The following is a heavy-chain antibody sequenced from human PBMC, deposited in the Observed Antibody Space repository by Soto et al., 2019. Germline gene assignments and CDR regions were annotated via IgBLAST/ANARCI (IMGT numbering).Heavy chain of an antibody. D-gene: IGHD3-22*01. CDR2: IIPILGIA. CDR1: GGTFSSYT. CDR3: ARGGRIPMIVVVRDNDAFDI. V-gene: IGHV1-69*02. Sequence: SVKVSCKASGGTFSSYTISWVRQAPGQGREWMGRIIPILGIANYAQKFQGRVTITADKSTSTAYMELSSLRSEDTAVYYCARGGRIPMIVVVRDNDAFDIWGQGTMVT. J-gene: IGHJ3*02.